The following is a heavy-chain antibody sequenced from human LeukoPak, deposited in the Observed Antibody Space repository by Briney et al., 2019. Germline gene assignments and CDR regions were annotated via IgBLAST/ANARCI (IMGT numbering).Heavy chain of an antibody. D-gene: IGHD3-10*01. CDR3: ARDQAYYGSGSYRNWFDP. Sequence: ASVKVSCKTSGYTFKNFGITWVRQAPGQGLEWMGWINPNSGGTNYAQKFQGRVTMTRDTSISTAYMELSRLRSDDTAVYYCARDQAYYGSGSYRNWFDPWGQGTLVTVSS. CDR1: GYTFKNFG. J-gene: IGHJ5*02. CDR2: INPNSGGT. V-gene: IGHV1-2*02.